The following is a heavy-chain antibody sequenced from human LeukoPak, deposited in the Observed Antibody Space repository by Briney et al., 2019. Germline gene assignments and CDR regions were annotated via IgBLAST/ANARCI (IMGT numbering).Heavy chain of an antibody. CDR2: IIPIFGTA. D-gene: IGHD3-22*01. Sequence: ASVKVSCKASGGTFSSYAISWVRQAPGQGLEWMGGIIPIFGTANYAQKFQGRVTITADESTSTAYMELSSLRSEDTAVYYCARVPFYYYDSSGYYSGGYYGMDVWGRGTTVTVSS. J-gene: IGHJ6*02. CDR1: GGTFSSYA. V-gene: IGHV1-69*01. CDR3: ARVPFYYYDSSGYYSGGYYGMDV.